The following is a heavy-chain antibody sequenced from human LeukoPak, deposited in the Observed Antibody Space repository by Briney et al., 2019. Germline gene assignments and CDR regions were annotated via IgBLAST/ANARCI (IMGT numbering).Heavy chain of an antibody. CDR2: IFSSGST. D-gene: IGHD2-2*01. CDR3: ARGSYPNWFDP. CDR1: GGSISSGNYY. V-gene: IGHV4-30-4*01. Sequence: RSSETLSLTCTVAGGSISSGNYYWTFIRQPPGEGLECIGYIFSSGSTYYSPSLKSRVTISLDTSKNQFSLMLSSVTAADTAVYYYARGSYPNWFDPWGQGTLVNGSS. J-gene: IGHJ5*02.